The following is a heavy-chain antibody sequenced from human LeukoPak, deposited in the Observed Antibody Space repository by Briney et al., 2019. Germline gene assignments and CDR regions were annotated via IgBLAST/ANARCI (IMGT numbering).Heavy chain of an antibody. CDR2: ISHSGST. CDR1: GWSSSGYY. J-gene: IGHJ4*02. Sequence: SETLSLTCAVYGWSSSGYYWSWIRQSPGKGLEWIGEISHSGSTYYNPSLKSRVTISLDTSKNQFPLKLTSVTAAATAVYYCARGVSDQNWGQGTLLTVSS. CDR3: ARGVSDQN. V-gene: IGHV4-34*01.